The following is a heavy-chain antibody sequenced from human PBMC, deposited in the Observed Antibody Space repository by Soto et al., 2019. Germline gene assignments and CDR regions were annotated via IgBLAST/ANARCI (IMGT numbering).Heavy chain of an antibody. CDR1: GFTFSNYA. CDR2: FSSGGGGT. CDR3: TKANRYCSGANCFTFDY. D-gene: IGHD2-15*01. V-gene: IGHV3-23*01. J-gene: IGHJ4*02. Sequence: EVQLLESGGGLLQPGGSLRLSCTASGFTFSNYAMSWVRQAPGKGLEWVSTFSSGGGGTYYADSAKGRFTISRDNSKNTLSLQMNSLRAEDTAVYYCTKANRYCSGANCFTFDYWGLGTLFTVSS.